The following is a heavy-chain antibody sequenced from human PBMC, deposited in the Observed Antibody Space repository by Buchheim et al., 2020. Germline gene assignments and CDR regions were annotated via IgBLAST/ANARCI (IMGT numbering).Heavy chain of an antibody. D-gene: IGHD3-10*01. CDR3: ARLKSIDYYGSGSYTDY. CDR1: GGSISSSSYC. V-gene: IGHV4-39*01. CDR2: IYYSGST. Sequence: QLQLQESGPGLVKPSETLSLTCTVSGGSISSSSYCWGWIRQPPGKGLEWIGSIYYSGSTYYNPSLKSRVTISVDTSKNQFSLKLSSVTAADTAVYYCARLKSIDYYGSGSYTDYWGQGTL. J-gene: IGHJ4*02.